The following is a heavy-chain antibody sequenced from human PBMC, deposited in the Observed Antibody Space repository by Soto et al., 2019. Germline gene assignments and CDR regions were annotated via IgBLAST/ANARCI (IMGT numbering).Heavy chain of an antibody. D-gene: IGHD6-13*01. V-gene: IGHV1-69*08. J-gene: IGHJ5*02. CDR2: IIPILGIA. Sequence: QVQLVQSGAEVKKPGSSVKVSCKASGGTFSSYTISWVRQAPGQGLEWMGRIIPILGIANYAQKFQGRVTIPADKSTSTAYMELSSLRSEDTAVYYCARETQQLSWFDPWGQGTLVIVSS. CDR3: ARETQQLSWFDP. CDR1: GGTFSSYT.